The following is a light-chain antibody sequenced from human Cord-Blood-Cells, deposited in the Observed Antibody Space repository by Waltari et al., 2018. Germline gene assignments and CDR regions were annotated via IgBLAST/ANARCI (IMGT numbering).Light chain of an antibody. Sequence: DIQMTQSQSSLSASVGARVTITCQASQDISNHLNWYQKKPGKAPKLLIYDASNLETGVPSRFSGSGSGTEFTFTISSLQPEDIATYYCQQYDNLPYSFGQGTKLEIK. J-gene: IGKJ2*03. CDR1: QDISNH. V-gene: IGKV1-33*01. CDR2: DAS. CDR3: QQYDNLPYS.